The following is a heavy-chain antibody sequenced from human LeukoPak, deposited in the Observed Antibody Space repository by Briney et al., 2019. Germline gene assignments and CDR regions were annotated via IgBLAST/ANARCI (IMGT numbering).Heavy chain of an antibody. CDR2: INTNTGNP. V-gene: IGHV7-4-1*02. CDR3: ARDASIAVAGSFDY. CDR1: GYTFTSYA. J-gene: IGHJ4*02. Sequence: ASVKVSCKASGYTFTSYAVNWVRQAPGQGLEWMGWINTNTGNPTYARGFTGRFVFSLDTSVSTAYLQISSLKAEDTAVYYCARDASIAVAGSFDYWGQGTLVTVSS. D-gene: IGHD6-19*01.